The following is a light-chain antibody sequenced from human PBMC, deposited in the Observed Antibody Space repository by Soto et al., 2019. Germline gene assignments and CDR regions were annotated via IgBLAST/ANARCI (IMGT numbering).Light chain of an antibody. CDR1: QSISSY. CDR3: QQRADWPT. J-gene: IGKJ1*01. V-gene: IGKV3-11*01. CDR2: DAS. Sequence: EIVLTQSPATLSLSPGERATLSCRASQSISSYLAWYQQKPGQAPRLLIYDASNRATGIPARFRGRWSGTDFTLNISSLEPEDFSVYYCQQRADWPTFGQGTKVEI.